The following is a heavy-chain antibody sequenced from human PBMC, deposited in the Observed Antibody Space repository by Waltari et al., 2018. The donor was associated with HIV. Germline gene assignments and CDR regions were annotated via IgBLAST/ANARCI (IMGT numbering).Heavy chain of an antibody. D-gene: IGHD3-9*01. CDR1: GGSISSSSYY. V-gene: IGHV4-39*07. J-gene: IGHJ6*02. CDR2: IYYSGTT. CDR3: AGVQVVRLRYFDWSDYGMDV. Sequence: QLQLQESGPGLVKPSETLSLTCTVSGGSISSSSYYWGWIRQPPGKGLEWIGSIYYSGTTYYDPAVKSRVTISVDTSKNQFSLKLISVTAADTAVYYCAGVQVVRLRYFDWSDYGMDVWGQGTTVTVSS.